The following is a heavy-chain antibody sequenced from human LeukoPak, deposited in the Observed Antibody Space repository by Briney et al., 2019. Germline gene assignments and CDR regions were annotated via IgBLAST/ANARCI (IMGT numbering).Heavy chain of an antibody. CDR3: ARDFYGDHGGYFDY. V-gene: IGHV3-48*02. J-gene: IGHJ4*02. Sequence: GGSLRLSCAASGFTFSHYSMNWVRQAPGKGLEWVSYISSSSTIIYYADSVKGRFTISRDNAKNSLYLQMNSLRDEDTAVYYCARDFYGDHGGYFDYWGQGTLVTVSS. D-gene: IGHD4-17*01. CDR2: ISSSSTII. CDR1: GFTFSHYS.